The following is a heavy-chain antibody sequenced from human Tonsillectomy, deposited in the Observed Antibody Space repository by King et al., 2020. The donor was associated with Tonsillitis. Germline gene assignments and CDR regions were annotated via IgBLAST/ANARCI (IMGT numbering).Heavy chain of an antibody. V-gene: IGHV3-33*01. J-gene: IGHJ4*02. CDR2: IWYHGNIK. CDR3: ARDHVGGSYLGDY. Sequence: VQLVESGGGVVQPGRSLRLSCAASGFTFSSYGMHWVRQAPGKGLEWVAVIWYHGNIKYYTDSVKGRFTISRDNSKNTVYLHMNSRRAEDTAVYYCARDHVGGSYLGDYWGRGTLVTVSS. D-gene: IGHD1-26*01. CDR1: GFTFSSYG.